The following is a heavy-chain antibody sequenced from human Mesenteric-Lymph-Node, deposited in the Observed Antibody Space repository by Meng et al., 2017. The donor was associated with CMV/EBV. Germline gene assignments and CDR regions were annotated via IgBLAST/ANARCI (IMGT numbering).Heavy chain of an antibody. CDR3: VREWGSFTFDY. CDR2: ISYDGSNK. Sequence: GESLKISCAASGFTFSSYAMHWVRQAPGKGLEWVAVISYDGSNKYYADSVKGRFTISRDNSKNTLYLQMNSLRAEDTAVYYCVREWGSFTFDYWGQGALVTVSS. J-gene: IGHJ4*02. V-gene: IGHV3-30*04. CDR1: GFTFSSYA. D-gene: IGHD3-16*01.